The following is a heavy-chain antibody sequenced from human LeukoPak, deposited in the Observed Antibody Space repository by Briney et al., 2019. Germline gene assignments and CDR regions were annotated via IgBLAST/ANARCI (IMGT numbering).Heavy chain of an antibody. CDR2: FDPEDGET. V-gene: IGHV1-24*01. D-gene: IGHD1-26*01. J-gene: IGHJ4*02. CDR1: GYTLTELS. Sequence: ASVKVSCKVSGYTLTELSMHWVRQAPGKGLEWMGGFDPEDGETIYAQKFQGRVTMTEDTSTDTAFMELSSLRSEDTAVYYCATQGATGEYYFDYWGQGTLVTVSS. CDR3: ATQGATGEYYFDY.